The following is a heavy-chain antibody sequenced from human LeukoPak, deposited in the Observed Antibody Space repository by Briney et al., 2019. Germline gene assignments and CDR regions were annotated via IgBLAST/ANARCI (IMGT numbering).Heavy chain of an antibody. CDR2: IWYDGSKK. D-gene: IGHD2-15*01. CDR1: GFIFSCYG. CDR3: ARDPSGHEGFDY. Sequence: GGSVTLTCAASGFIFSCYGIHWVRQAPGKGLAWVAVIWYDGSKKYYADCVKGRFTISRDSSKHTLYLQINRLSADGTAVYYCARDPSGHEGFDYWGQGTLVTVSS. J-gene: IGHJ4*02. V-gene: IGHV3-33*08.